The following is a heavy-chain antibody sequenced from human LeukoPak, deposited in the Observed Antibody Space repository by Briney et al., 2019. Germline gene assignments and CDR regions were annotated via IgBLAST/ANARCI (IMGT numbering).Heavy chain of an antibody. D-gene: IGHD3-10*01. CDR3: ARPIRSRDNNWFDP. V-gene: IGHV4-39*01. CDR1: GGSISSSSYY. J-gene: IGHJ5*02. Sequence: PSETLSLTCTVSGGSISSSSYYWGWIRQPPGKGLEWIGSIYYSVNTYYNPSLKSRVIISVDTSANQFSLKLNSVTAADTAVYYCARPIRSRDNNWFDPWGQGILVTVSS. CDR2: IYYSVNT.